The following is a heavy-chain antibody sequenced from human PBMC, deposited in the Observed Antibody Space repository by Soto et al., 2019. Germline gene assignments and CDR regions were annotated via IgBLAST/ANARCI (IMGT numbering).Heavy chain of an antibody. J-gene: IGHJ4*01. Sequence: TGGSLRLSCAASGYSFSTYGMDWVRQAPGKGLEWVAVIWWDGSKTYYADSVKGRFTVSRDDSKNTLYLQMDSLRAEDTAVYYCARDFGSFDSGTAYFDYWGQGALVTVSS. V-gene: IGHV3-33*01. CDR3: ARDFGSFDSGTAYFDY. CDR1: GYSFSTYG. CDR2: IWWDGSKT. D-gene: IGHD3-10*01.